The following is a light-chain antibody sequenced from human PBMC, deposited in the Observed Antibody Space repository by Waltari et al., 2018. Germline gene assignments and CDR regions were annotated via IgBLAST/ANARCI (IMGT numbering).Light chain of an antibody. CDR1: SSDVGHYNL. V-gene: IGLV2-23*01. CDR3: CSYAGSSTYV. Sequence: QSALTQPASVSGSPGQSITISCTGTSSDVGHYNLVSWYQQHPGKAPKLMISAGSKRPSGVSNRFSGSKSGNTASLTISGLQAEDGADYYCCSYAGSSTYVFGTGTKVTVL. J-gene: IGLJ1*01. CDR2: AGS.